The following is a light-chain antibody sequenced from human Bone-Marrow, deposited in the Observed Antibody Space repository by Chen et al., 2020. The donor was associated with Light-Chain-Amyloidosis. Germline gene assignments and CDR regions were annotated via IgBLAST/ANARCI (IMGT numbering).Light chain of an antibody. CDR3: QQSYSTQVT. CDR1: QSISSY. J-gene: IGKJ3*01. V-gene: IGKV1-39*01. Sequence: IQMTQSPSSLSASVGDRVTITCRASQSISSYLNWYQQKPGKAPKLLIYAASSLQSGVPSRFSGSGSGTDFTLTISSLQPEDFATYYCQQSYSTQVTFGPGTKVDIK. CDR2: AAS.